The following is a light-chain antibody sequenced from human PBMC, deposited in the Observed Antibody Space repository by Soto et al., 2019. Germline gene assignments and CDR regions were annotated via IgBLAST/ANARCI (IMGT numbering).Light chain of an antibody. V-gene: IGLV2-14*01. J-gene: IGLJ1*01. CDR3: SSYTTTDPYV. CDR1: SSDVGAYDF. Sequence: QSALTQPASVSVSPGQSITISCTGTSSDVGAYDFVSWYQQHPGKAPKYLIYEVSNRPSGVSDRFSGSKSGTTASLTISGLQAEDEAEYYCSSYTTTDPYVFGTGTKVTVL. CDR2: EVS.